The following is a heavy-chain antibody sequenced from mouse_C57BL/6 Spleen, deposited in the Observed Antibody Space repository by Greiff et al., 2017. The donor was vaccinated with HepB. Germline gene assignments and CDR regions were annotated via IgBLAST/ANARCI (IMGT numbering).Heavy chain of an antibody. CDR2: INPGSGGT. Sequence: VKLMESGAELVRPGTSVKVSCKASGYAFTNYLIEWVKQRPGQGLEWIGVINPGSGGTNYNEKFKGKATLTADKSSSTAYMQLSSLTSEDSAVYFCARRGLLGAMDYWGQGTSVTVSS. D-gene: IGHD2-3*01. V-gene: IGHV1-54*01. CDR3: ARRGLLGAMDY. J-gene: IGHJ4*01. CDR1: GYAFTNYL.